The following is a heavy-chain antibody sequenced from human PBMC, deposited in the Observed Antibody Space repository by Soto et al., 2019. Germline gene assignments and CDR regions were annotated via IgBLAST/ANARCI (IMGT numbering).Heavy chain of an antibody. CDR1: GFTFSIYS. V-gene: IGHV3-48*02. CDR3: ARDLTYFDILTGYERYYGMDV. CDR2: IMPGSSHI. D-gene: IGHD3-9*01. J-gene: IGHJ6*02. Sequence: GGSLRLSCAASGFTFSIYSMNWVRQAPGKGLEWVSYIMPGSSHIFYADSVKGRFTISRDNAKNSLYLQMNSLRDEDTAVYYCARDLTYFDILTGYERYYGMDVWGQGTTVTVSS.